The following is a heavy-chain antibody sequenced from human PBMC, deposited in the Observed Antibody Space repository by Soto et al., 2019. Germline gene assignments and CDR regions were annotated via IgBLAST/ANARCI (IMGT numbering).Heavy chain of an antibody. D-gene: IGHD3-16*01. CDR1: GYTFTGYY. V-gene: IGHV1-2*02. Sequence: ASVKVSCKASGYTFTGYYMHWVRQAPGQGLEWMGWINPNSGGTNYAQKFQGRVTMTRDTSISTAYMELNRLRSDDTAVYYCARGGGSLNHYYYYGMDVWGQGTTVTVSS. J-gene: IGHJ6*02. CDR3: ARGGGSLNHYYYYGMDV. CDR2: INPNSGGT.